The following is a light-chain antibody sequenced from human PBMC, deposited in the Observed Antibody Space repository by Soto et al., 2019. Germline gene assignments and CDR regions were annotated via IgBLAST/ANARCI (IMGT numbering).Light chain of an antibody. CDR2: LEGSGSY. CDR1: SGHSSYI. CDR3: ETWDSNIVV. J-gene: IGLJ2*01. Sequence: QPVLTQSSPASASLGSSVRLTCSLSSGHSSYIIAWHQQQPGEAPRYLMKLEGSGSYNKGSGIPDRFSGSSSGADRYLTISNLQSEDEADYYCETWDSNIVVFGGGTKLTVL. V-gene: IGLV4-60*03.